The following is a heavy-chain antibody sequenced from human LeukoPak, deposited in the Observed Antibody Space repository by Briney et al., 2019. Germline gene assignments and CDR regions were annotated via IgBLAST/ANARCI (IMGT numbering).Heavy chain of an antibody. D-gene: IGHD3-22*01. CDR3: ARDRYYYDSSGYYWLFDY. J-gene: IGHJ4*02. CDR2: IYTSGST. Sequence: SETLFLYCSGTGGSISSYYWSWLRQPAGKGLEWIGRIYTSGSTNYNPSLKSRVTMSVDTSKNQFSLKLCSVTAADTAVYYCARDRYYYDSSGYYWLFDYWGQGTLVIVSS. V-gene: IGHV4-4*07. CDR1: GGSISSYY.